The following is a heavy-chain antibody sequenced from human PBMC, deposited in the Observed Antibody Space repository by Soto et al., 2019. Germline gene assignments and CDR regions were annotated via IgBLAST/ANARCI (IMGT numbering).Heavy chain of an antibody. CDR1: GLTFSNYW. CDR3: VSELVLILKSAFDM. Sequence: EVQLVESGGGLVQPGESLRLSCAASGLTFSNYWMSWVRQAPGKGLEWVANIKEDGSDRSYGDSVKGRFTISRDNAKNSLYLQMSGLRDEDTAMYYCVSELVLILKSAFDMWGQGTLVTVSS. D-gene: IGHD2-15*01. V-gene: IGHV3-7*04. CDR2: IKEDGSDR. J-gene: IGHJ3*02.